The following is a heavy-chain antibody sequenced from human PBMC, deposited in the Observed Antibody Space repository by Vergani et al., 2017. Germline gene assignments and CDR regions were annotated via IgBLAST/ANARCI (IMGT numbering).Heavy chain of an antibody. V-gene: IGHV5-51*03. CDR3: ASNQILLTYYYGSGSPRDAFDI. CDR2: IYPGDSDT. CDR1: GYSFTSYW. Sequence: EVQLVQSGAEVKKPGESLKISCKGSGYSFTSYWIGWVRQMPGKGLEWMGIIYPGDSDTRYSPSFQGQVPISADKSIRTAYLQWSSLKASDTAMYYCASNQILLTYYYGSGSPRDAFDIWGQGTMVTVSS. J-gene: IGHJ3*02. D-gene: IGHD3-10*01.